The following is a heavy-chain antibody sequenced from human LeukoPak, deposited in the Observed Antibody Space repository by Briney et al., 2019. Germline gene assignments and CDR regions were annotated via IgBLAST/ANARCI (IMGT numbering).Heavy chain of an antibody. Sequence: ASVKVSCKASGYTFTSYYMHWVRQAPGQGLEWMGWINTNTGNPTYAQGFTGRFVFSLDTSVSTAYLQISSLKAEDTAVYYCARTRTIFGVVTFDYWGQGTLVTVSS. D-gene: IGHD3-3*01. CDR1: GYTFTSYY. V-gene: IGHV7-4-1*02. CDR2: INTNTGNP. J-gene: IGHJ4*02. CDR3: ARTRTIFGVVTFDY.